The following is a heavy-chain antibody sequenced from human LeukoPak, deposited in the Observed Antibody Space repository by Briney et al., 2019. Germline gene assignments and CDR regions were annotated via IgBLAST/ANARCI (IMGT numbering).Heavy chain of an antibody. J-gene: IGHJ4*02. V-gene: IGHV3-30-3*01. CDR3: AREDIVAGPFDY. Sequence: GRSLRLSCAASGFTFSSYAMHWVRQAPGKGLEWVAVISYDGSNKYYADSVKGRFTIPRDNSKNTLYLQMNSLRAEDTAVYYCAREDIVAGPFDYWGQGTLVTVSS. CDR2: ISYDGSNK. CDR1: GFTFSSYA. D-gene: IGHD5-12*01.